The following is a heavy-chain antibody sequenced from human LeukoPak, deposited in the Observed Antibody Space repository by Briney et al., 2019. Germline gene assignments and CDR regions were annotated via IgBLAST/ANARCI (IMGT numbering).Heavy chain of an antibody. V-gene: IGHV3-11*04. Sequence: GGSLRLSCAASGFTFCDYYMSWIRQAPGKGLEWVSYISSSGSTIYYADSVKGRFTISRDNAKNSLYLQMNSLRAEDTAVYYCARLPPSLIFGVVDYYMDVWGKGTTVTVSS. CDR2: ISSSGSTI. CDR3: ARLPPSLIFGVVDYYMDV. CDR1: GFTFCDYY. D-gene: IGHD3-3*01. J-gene: IGHJ6*03.